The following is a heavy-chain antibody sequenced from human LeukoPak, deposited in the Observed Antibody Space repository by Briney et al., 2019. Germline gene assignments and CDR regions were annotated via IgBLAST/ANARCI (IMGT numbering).Heavy chain of an antibody. Sequence: SETLSLTCAVSGGSISSGGYSWSWIRQPPGKGLEWIGYIYHSGSTYYNPSLKSRVTISVDRSKDQFSLKLSSVTAADTAVYYCAREDCSGGSCRECWGQGTLVTVSS. CDR3: AREDCSGGSCREC. CDR1: GGSISSGGYS. J-gene: IGHJ4*02. CDR2: IYHSGST. V-gene: IGHV4-30-2*01. D-gene: IGHD2-15*01.